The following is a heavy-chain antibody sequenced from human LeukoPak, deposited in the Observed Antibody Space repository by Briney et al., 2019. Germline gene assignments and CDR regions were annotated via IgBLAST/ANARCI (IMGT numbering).Heavy chain of an antibody. D-gene: IGHD5-12*01. V-gene: IGHV1-24*01. CDR2: FDPEDGET. CDR3: ARDSSGYDYVGY. CDR1: GYTLTELS. Sequence: ASVKVSCKVSGYTLTELSMHWVRQAPGKGLEWMGGFDPEDGETIYAQKFQGRVTITRDTSASTAYMELSSLRSEDTAVYYCARDSSGYDYVGYWGQGTLVTVSS. J-gene: IGHJ4*02.